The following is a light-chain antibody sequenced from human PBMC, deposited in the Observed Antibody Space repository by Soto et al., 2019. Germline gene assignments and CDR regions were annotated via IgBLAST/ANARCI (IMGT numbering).Light chain of an antibody. CDR1: SSDVGNYNL. CDR2: DVS. CDR3: CSYTTSSTGV. V-gene: IGLV2-14*01. J-gene: IGLJ1*01. Sequence: QSVLTQPASVSGSPGQSITISCTGTSSDVGNYNLVSWYQQHPGKAPILMIYDVSNRPSGVSNRFSGSKSGNTASLTISGLQAEDEADYYCCSYTTSSTGVFGTGTKVTVL.